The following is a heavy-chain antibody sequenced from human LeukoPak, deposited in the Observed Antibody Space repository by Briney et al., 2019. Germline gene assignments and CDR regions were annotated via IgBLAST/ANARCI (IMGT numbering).Heavy chain of an antibody. Sequence: PGGSLRLSCAASGFTFSGSAMHWVRQASGKGLEWVGRIRSKANSYATAYAASVKGRFTISRDDSRNTAYLQMNSLKTEDTAVYYCTRRDCSGGSCYSNYWFDPWGQGTLVTVSS. D-gene: IGHD2-15*01. J-gene: IGHJ5*02. CDR2: IRSKANSYAT. V-gene: IGHV3-73*01. CDR3: TRRDCSGGSCYSNYWFDP. CDR1: GFTFSGSA.